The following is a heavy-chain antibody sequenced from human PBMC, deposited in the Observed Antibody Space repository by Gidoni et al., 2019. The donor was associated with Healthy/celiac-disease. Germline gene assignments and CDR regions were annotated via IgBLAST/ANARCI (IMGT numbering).Heavy chain of an antibody. V-gene: IGHV4-30-4*01. J-gene: IGHJ6*02. CDR3: ARGQLVHYYGMDV. CDR1: GGSISSGDYY. Sequence: VSGGSISSGDYYWRWIRQPPGKGLEWIGYIYYSGSTYYNPSRKRRVTISVDTSKNQFSLKLSSVTAADTAVYYCARGQLVHYYGMDVWGQGTTVTVSS. CDR2: IYYSGST. D-gene: IGHD6-6*01.